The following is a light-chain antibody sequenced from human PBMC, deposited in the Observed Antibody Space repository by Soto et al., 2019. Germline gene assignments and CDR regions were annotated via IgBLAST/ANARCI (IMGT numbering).Light chain of an antibody. CDR2: DTT. CDR1: QDLTNY. V-gene: IGKV1-33*01. CDR3: QQCVNLPYT. Sequence: DIQMTQSPPSLAASVGDTVTITCQASQDLTNYLNWYQQKTGEAPKLLIYDTTTLEEGVPSRFSGRGSGTHFTFTIYGLQPEDAAIYSCQQCVNLPYTFGQGTKLEIK. J-gene: IGKJ2*01.